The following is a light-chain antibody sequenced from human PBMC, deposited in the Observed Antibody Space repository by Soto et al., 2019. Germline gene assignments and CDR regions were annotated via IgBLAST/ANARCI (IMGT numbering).Light chain of an antibody. CDR3: QQYYNWPRT. V-gene: IGKV3-15*01. Sequence: EIVMTQSPGTLSLSPGDTATLSCRAGQSLGSDLARYQQKPGQAPRLLIFGASARPTGIPARISGSGSGTEFTLTISSLRSEDFAVYFCQQYYNWPRTFGQGTRWIS. CDR1: QSLGSD. J-gene: IGKJ1*01. CDR2: GAS.